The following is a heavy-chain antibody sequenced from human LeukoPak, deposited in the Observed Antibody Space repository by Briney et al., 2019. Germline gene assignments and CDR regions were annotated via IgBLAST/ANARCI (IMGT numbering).Heavy chain of an antibody. V-gene: IGHV1-8*01. J-gene: IGHJ4*02. CDR2: MNPNSGNT. CDR1: GYTFTSYD. Sequence: ASVKVSCKASGYTFTSYDINWVRQATGQGLEWMGWMNPNSGNTGYAQKFQGRVTMTRNASISTAYMELSSLRSEDTAVYYCARGHAPRSPYYYDSRGYLIWGQGTLVTVSS. CDR3: ARGHAPRSPYYYDSRGYLI. D-gene: IGHD3-22*01.